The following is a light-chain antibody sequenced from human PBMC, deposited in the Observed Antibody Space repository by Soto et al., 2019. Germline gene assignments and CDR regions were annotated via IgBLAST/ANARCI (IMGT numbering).Light chain of an antibody. J-gene: IGLJ2*01. CDR3: QSYDSSLSDSV. Sequence: QSALTQPPSVSGAPGQRVTISCTGSSSNIGAGYDVHWYQQLPGTAPKLLLYGNSNRPTGVPDRFSGSKSGTSASLAITGLQAEDEADYYCQSYDSSLSDSVFGGGTKVTVL. CDR1: SSNIGAGYD. V-gene: IGLV1-40*01. CDR2: GNS.